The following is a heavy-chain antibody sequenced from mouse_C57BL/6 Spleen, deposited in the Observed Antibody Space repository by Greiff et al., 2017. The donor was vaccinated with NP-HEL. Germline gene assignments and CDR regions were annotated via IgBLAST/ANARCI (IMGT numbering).Heavy chain of an antibody. CDR1: GYSITSGYY. J-gene: IGHJ3*01. CDR3: ARDRNSNYPFAY. D-gene: IGHD2-5*01. Sequence: DVQLQESGPGLVKPSQSLSLTCSVTGYSITSGYYWNWIRQFPGNKLEWMGYISYDGSNNYNPSLKNRISITRDTSKNQFFLKLNSVTTEDTATYYCARDRNSNYPFAYWGQGTLVTVSA. CDR2: ISYDGSN. V-gene: IGHV3-6*01.